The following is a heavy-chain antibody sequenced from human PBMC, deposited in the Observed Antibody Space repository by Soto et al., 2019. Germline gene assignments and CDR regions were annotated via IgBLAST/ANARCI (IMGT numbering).Heavy chain of an antibody. Sequence: QVQLQELGPGLVKPSQTLSLACSVSGDSISSSDSYWSLIRQAPGKGLEWIGYINSRGRTYYKPSMKSRVSISIDTSTNQFSLMLTSVTVADTAVYFCARFSTLGKDYGVDVWGQGTTVTVSS. CDR3: ARFSTLGKDYGVDV. CDR1: GDSISSSDSY. D-gene: IGHD2-2*01. V-gene: IGHV4-30-4*01. CDR2: INSRGRT. J-gene: IGHJ6*02.